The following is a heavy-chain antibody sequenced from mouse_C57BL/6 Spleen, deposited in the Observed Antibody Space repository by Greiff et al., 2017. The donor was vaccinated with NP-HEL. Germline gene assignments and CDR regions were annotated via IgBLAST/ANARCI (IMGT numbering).Heavy chain of an antibody. CDR3: ARNYKDAMDY. J-gene: IGHJ4*01. D-gene: IGHD2-12*01. CDR2: IHPNSGST. V-gene: IGHV1-64*01. Sequence: VQLQQPGAELVKPGASVKLSCKASGYPFTSYWMHWVKQRPGQGLEWIGMIHPNSGSTNYNEKFKSKATLTVDKSSSTAYMQLSSLTSEDSAVYYCARNYKDAMDYWGQGTSVTVSS. CDR1: GYPFTSYW.